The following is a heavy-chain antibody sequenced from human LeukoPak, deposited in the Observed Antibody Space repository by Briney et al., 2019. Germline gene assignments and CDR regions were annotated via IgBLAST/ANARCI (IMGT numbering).Heavy chain of an antibody. J-gene: IGHJ4*02. Sequence: ASVKVSCKASGYSFTSYKMHWVRQAAGQGPEWMGILSPGDGVTRYAQNFQGRVTMTRDTSTSTVYMELTSLTSEDTAVSYCAKDNTMYSSDYWGQGTLVTVSS. V-gene: IGHV1-46*01. CDR2: LSPGDGVT. CDR3: AKDNTMYSSDY. CDR1: GYSFTSYK.